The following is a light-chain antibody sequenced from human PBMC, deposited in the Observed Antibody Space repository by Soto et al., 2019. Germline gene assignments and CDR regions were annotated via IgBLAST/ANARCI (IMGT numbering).Light chain of an antibody. CDR3: QSYDSSLSRV. CDR2: GNS. J-gene: IGLJ2*01. V-gene: IGLV1-40*01. CDR1: SSNIGAGYD. Sequence: QSVLTQPPSVSGAPGQRVTISCTGSSSNIGAGYDVHWYQQLPGTAPKLLIYGNSNRPSGVPDRFSGSNSGTSASLAITGLQAEDEADYYCQSYDSSLSRVFGGGTQLTVL.